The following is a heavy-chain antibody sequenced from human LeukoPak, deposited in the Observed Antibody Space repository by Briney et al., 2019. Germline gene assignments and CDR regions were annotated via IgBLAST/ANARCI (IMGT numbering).Heavy chain of an antibody. D-gene: IGHD1-14*01. CDR2: IYPGDSHI. Sequence: GESLKISCKASGYSFSNSWIGWVRQMPGKGLEWMGIIYPGDSHIIYSLSFQGQITISADKSITTAYLQWSSLEASDTAMYYCARQRTSENWFDSWGQGTPVTVSS. V-gene: IGHV5-51*01. CDR1: GYSFSNSW. CDR3: ARQRTSENWFDS. J-gene: IGHJ5*01.